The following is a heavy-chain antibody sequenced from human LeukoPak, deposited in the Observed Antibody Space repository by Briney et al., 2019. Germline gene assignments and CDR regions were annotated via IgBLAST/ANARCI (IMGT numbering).Heavy chain of an antibody. CDR2: IYYSGST. CDR1: GGSISSGGYY. Sequence: SQTLSLTCTVSGGSISSGGYYWSWIRQHPGKGLEWIGYIYYSGSTYYNPSLKSRVTISVDTSKNQFSLKLSSVTAVDTAVYYCARAVVVPAANPFDPWGQGTLVTVSS. V-gene: IGHV4-31*03. D-gene: IGHD2-2*01. J-gene: IGHJ5*02. CDR3: ARAVVVPAANPFDP.